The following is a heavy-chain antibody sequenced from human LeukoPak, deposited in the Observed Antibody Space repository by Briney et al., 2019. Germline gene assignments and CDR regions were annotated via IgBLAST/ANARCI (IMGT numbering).Heavy chain of an antibody. V-gene: IGHV3-23*01. J-gene: IGHJ4*02. D-gene: IGHD6-19*01. CDR1: GFTFSSYA. Sequence: GRSLRLSCAASGFTFSSYAMSWVRQAPGKGLEWVSAISGSGGSTYYADSVKGRFTISRDNSKNTLYLQMNSLRAEDAAVYYCAKEARLSIAVADRMGYWGQGTLVTVSS. CDR3: AKEARLSIAVADRMGY. CDR2: ISGSGGST.